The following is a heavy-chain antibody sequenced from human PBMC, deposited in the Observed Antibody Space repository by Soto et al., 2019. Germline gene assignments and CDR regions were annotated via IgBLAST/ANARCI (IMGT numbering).Heavy chain of an antibody. D-gene: IGHD3-10*01. J-gene: IGHJ6*02. CDR3: AREQSFPDYYHYYYGMDV. CDR2: MYSNGRA. V-gene: IGHV3-53*01. CDR1: GFSVSSNY. Sequence: EVQVVESGGGLIQSGGSLRLSCAASGFSVSSNYMTWVRQAPGKGLEWVSIMYSNGRAYYADSVKGRFTISRDKSRNTLFLQMNSLRVEDTAVDYCAREQSFPDYYHYYYGMDVWGPGTRVTVSS.